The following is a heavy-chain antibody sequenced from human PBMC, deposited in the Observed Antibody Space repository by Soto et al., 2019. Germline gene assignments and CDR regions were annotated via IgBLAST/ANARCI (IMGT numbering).Heavy chain of an antibody. V-gene: IGHV3-11*06. Sequence: GGSLRLSCAGSGFTFGDSYMSWIRQAPGKGLEWLSYISPGSRYPAYADSVKGRFTISRGNAKRSLYLQMMSLTAEDTAIYYCVRGGGGGLFDPWGQETMVTVSS. J-gene: IGHJ5*02. D-gene: IGHD2-15*01. CDR2: ISPGSRYP. CDR1: GFTFGDSY. CDR3: VRGGGGGLFDP.